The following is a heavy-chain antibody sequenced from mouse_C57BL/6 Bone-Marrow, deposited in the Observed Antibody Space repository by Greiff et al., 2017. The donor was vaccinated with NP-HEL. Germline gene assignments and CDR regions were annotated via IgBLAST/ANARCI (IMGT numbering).Heavy chain of an antibody. CDR2: IDPSSGGT. D-gene: IGHD2-4*01. J-gene: IGHJ3*01. Sequence: VQLQQPGAELVKPGASVKLSCKASGYTFTSYWMHWVKQRPGRGLEWIGRIDPSSGGTKYNEKFKSKATLTVDKPSSTAYMQLSSLTSDDTAVYYCTRSYYDYDEFAYWGQGTLVTVSA. CDR3: TRSYYDYDEFAY. CDR1: GYTFTSYW. V-gene: IGHV1-72*01.